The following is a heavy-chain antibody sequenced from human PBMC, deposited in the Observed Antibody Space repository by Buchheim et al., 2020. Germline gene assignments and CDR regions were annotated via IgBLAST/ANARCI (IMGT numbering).Heavy chain of an antibody. CDR1: GGSISSGSYY. J-gene: IGHJ6*02. CDR3: ARAYGSGHYYYYGMDV. D-gene: IGHD3-10*01. Sequence: QVQLQESGPGLVKPSQTLSLTCTVSGGSISSGSYYWSWIRQPAGKGLEWIGRIYTSGSTNYNPSLKSRVTISVDTSKNKLSLKLSSVTAADTAVYYCARAYGSGHYYYYGMDVWGQGTT. CDR2: IYTSGST. V-gene: IGHV4-61*02.